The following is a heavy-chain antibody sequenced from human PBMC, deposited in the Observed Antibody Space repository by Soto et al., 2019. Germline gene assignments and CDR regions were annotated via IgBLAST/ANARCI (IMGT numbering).Heavy chain of an antibody. CDR2: ISYDGNKK. Sequence: PGGSLRLSCAASGFTFSTYAIHWVRQAPGKGLEWVALISYDGNKKYYTDSVKGRFTISRDNSKNTLYLQMNSLRAEDTAVYYCAKGRASDCPGCTQDYWGQGTLVTVSS. J-gene: IGHJ4*02. CDR1: GFTFSTYA. V-gene: IGHV3-30-3*01. D-gene: IGHD2-21*02. CDR3: AKGRASDCPGCTQDY.